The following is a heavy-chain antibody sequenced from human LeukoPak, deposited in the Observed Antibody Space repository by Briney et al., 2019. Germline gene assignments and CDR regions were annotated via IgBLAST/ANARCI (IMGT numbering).Heavy chain of an antibody. CDR1: GHKFTDYY. D-gene: IGHD1-1*01. Sequence: ASVKVSCKASGHKFTDYYLHWVRQAPGQGLEWMGWIHPGTGDPNYAQKFQGRVTVTRDTSISTVYMELIRLRSDDTAVYYCASYAAGYNWLKVWGQGTLVTISS. CDR3: ASYAAGYNWLKV. V-gene: IGHV1-2*02. J-gene: IGHJ4*02. CDR2: IHPGTGDP.